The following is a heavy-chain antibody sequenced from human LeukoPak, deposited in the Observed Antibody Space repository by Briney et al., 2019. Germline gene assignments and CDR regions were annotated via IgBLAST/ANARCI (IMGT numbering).Heavy chain of an antibody. V-gene: IGHV3-7*01. CDR1: GFTFSSYW. CDR3: ARGLAPPVGAGDY. CDR2: IKQDGSEK. D-gene: IGHD1-26*01. J-gene: IGHJ4*02. Sequence: GGSLRLSCAASGFTFSSYWMSWVRQAPGKGLEWVANIKQDGSEKYYVDPVKGRFTISRDNAKNPLYLQMNSLRAEDTAVYYCARGLAPPVGAGDYWGQGTLVTVSS.